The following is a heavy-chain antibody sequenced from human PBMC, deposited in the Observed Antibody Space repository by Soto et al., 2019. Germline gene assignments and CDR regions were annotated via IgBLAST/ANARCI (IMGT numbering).Heavy chain of an antibody. CDR1: GYTFTSYD. D-gene: IGHD6-13*01. CDR3: AREWSAAGHFYGMDV. Sequence: ASVKVSCKASGYTFTSYDINWVRQAPGQGLEWVGWMNTNSDDTRSAQKFRGRLTLTRDKSMRAVYMKLSNLRPDDTAVYYCAREWSAAGHFYGMDVWGQGTTVTVSS. J-gene: IGHJ6*02. CDR2: MNTNSDDT. V-gene: IGHV1-8*01.